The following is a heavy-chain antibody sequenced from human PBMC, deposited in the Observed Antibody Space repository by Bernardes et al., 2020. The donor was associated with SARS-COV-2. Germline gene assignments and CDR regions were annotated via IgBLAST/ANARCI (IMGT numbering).Heavy chain of an antibody. CDR3: AREVQYDSSGYYGPHYYYYYGMDV. CDR1: GGSISSGGYY. CDR2: IYYSGST. Sequence: SETLSLTCTVSGGSISSGGYYWSWIRQHPGKGLEWIGYIYYSGSTYYNPSLKSRVTISVDTSKNQFSLKLSSVTAADTAVYYCAREVQYDSSGYYGPHYYYYYGMDVWGQGTTVTVSS. V-gene: IGHV4-31*03. D-gene: IGHD3-22*01. J-gene: IGHJ6*02.